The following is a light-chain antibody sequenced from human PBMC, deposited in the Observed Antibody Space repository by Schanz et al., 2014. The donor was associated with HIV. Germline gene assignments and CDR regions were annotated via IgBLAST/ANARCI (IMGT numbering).Light chain of an antibody. Sequence: QSALTQPPSASGSPGQSVTISCTGTSSDVGGYKYVSWYQQHPGKAPKLMIYEVSNRPSGVPDRFSGSKSGNTASLTISGLQAEDEADYYCNSYTTTSTDVFGAGTKVTVL. CDR3: NSYTTTSTDV. CDR1: SSDVGGYKY. V-gene: IGLV2-14*03. CDR2: EVS. J-gene: IGLJ1*01.